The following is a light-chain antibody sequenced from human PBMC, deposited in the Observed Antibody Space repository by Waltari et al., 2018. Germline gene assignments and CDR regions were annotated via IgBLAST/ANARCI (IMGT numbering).Light chain of an antibody. Sequence: VILTQSPATLSLSPGERATLSCRASQCVSSYLAWYQQKPGQAPRLLIYGASSRATGIPDRFSGSGSGTEFTLTISSLEPEDFAVYYCQKYSSSPYSFGQGTKVEIK. CDR3: QKYSSSPYS. J-gene: IGKJ2*03. V-gene: IGKV3-20*01. CDR1: QCVSSY. CDR2: GAS.